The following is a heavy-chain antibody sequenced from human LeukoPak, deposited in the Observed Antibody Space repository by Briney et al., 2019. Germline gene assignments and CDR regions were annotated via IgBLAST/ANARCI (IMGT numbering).Heavy chain of an antibody. CDR3: ARGDYGSGNFGY. CDR2: INHSGST. J-gene: IGHJ4*02. D-gene: IGHD3-10*01. Sequence: SETLSLTCAVYGGSFSGYYWSWIRQPPGKGLEWIGEINHSGSTNYNPSLKSRVTISVDTSKNQFSLKLSSVTAADTAVYYCARGDYGSGNFGYWGQGTLVTVSS. V-gene: IGHV4-34*01. CDR1: GGSFSGYY.